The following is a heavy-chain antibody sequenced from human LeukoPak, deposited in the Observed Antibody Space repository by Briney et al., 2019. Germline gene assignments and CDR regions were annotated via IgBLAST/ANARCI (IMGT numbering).Heavy chain of an antibody. V-gene: IGHV3-23*01. CDR3: AKDLYSNYGPADY. CDR1: GFTFSSYA. J-gene: IGHJ4*02. CDR2: IYGSGGST. D-gene: IGHD4-11*01. Sequence: PGGSLRLSCAASGFTFSSYAMSWVRQTPGEGLDWVSTIYGSGGSTHYADSVKDRFTISRDDSKNTLYLRMDSLRAEDTAVYYCAKDLYSNYGPADYWGQGNLVTVSS.